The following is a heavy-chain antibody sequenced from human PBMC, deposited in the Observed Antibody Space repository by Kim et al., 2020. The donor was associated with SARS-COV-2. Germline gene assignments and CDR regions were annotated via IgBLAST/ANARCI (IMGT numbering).Heavy chain of an antibody. CDR2: IIPIFGTA. Sequence: SVKVSCKASGGTFSSYAISWVRQAPGQGLEWMGGIIPIFGTANYAQKFQGRVTITADESTSTAYMELSSLRSEDTAVYYCARPTSYSSSWDYYYYYGMDVWGQGTTVTVSS. J-gene: IGHJ6*02. D-gene: IGHD6-13*01. CDR3: ARPTSYSSSWDYYYYYGMDV. CDR1: GGTFSSYA. V-gene: IGHV1-69*13.